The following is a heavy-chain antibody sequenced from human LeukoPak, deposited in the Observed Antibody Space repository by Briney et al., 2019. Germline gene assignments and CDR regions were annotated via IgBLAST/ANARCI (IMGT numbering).Heavy chain of an antibody. V-gene: IGHV4-59*08. Sequence: SETLSLTCTVSGGSISSYYWSWVRQPPGKGLEWIGYISYSGNTNYNPSLKSRVTISVDTSKNQFSLKLTSVTAADTAVYYCARQGGYIAPLALWGQGTLVTVSA. CDR3: ARQGGYIAPLAL. CDR2: ISYSGNT. CDR1: GGSISSYY. J-gene: IGHJ4*02. D-gene: IGHD6-13*01.